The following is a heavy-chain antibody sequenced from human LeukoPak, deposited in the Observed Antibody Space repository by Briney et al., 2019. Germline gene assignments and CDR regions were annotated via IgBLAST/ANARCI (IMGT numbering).Heavy chain of an antibody. CDR2: IWYDGSNK. J-gene: IGHJ4*02. CDR3: ARDQFLGPSSFDY. Sequence: GGSLRLSCAASGFTFSNYGMHWVRQAPGKGLEWVAVIWYDGSNKYYADSVKGRFTISRDNSKNTLYLQMNSLRAEDTAVYYCARDQFLGPSSFDYWGQGTLVTVSS. CDR1: GFTFSNYG. D-gene: IGHD2/OR15-2a*01. V-gene: IGHV3-33*08.